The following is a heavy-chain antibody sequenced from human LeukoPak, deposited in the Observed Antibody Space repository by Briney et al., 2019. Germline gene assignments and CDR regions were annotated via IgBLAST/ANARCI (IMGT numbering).Heavy chain of an antibody. CDR1: GGSISSGGYY. V-gene: IGHV4-30-2*01. J-gene: IGHJ4*02. Sequence: SETLSLTCTVSGGSISSGGYYWSWIRQPPGKGLEWIGYIYHSGSTYYNPSLKGRVTISVDRSKNQFSLKLSSVTAADTAVYYCANRGYSYGSKSWYFDYWGQGTLVTVSS. CDR3: ANRGYSYGSKSWYFDY. D-gene: IGHD5-18*01. CDR2: IYHSGST.